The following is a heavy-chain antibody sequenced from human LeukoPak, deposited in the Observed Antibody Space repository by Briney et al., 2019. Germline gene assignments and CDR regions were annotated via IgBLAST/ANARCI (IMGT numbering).Heavy chain of an antibody. CDR2: ISSGSTYM. D-gene: IGHD6-6*01. Sequence: PGGSLRLSCAASGFTFSSYAMSWVRQAPGKGLEWVSSISSGSTYMYYADSVKGRFTISRDNAQNSMYLQMNSLRAEDTAVYYCGRVGGRSKAAKGHAFDIWGQGTMVTVSS. V-gene: IGHV3-21*01. CDR1: GFTFSSYA. J-gene: IGHJ3*02. CDR3: GRVGGRSKAAKGHAFDI.